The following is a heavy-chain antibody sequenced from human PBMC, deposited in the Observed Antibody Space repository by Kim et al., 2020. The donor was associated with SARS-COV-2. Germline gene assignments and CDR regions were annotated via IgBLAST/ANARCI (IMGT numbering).Heavy chain of an antibody. CDR1: GYTFTGYY. CDR3: ARGCSSTSCSYNWFDP. Sequence: ASVKVSCKASGYTFTGYYMHWVRQAPGQGIEWMGWINPNSGGTNYAQKFQGRVTMTRDTSISTAYMELSRLRSDDTAVYYCARGCSSTSCSYNWFDPWGQGTLVTVSS. D-gene: IGHD2-2*01. V-gene: IGHV1-2*02. J-gene: IGHJ5*02. CDR2: INPNSGGT.